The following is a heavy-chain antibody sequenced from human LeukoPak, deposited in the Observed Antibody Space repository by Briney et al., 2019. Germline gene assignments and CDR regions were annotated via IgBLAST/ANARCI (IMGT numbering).Heavy chain of an antibody. J-gene: IGHJ4*02. V-gene: IGHV3-48*03. Sequence: GGSLRLSCVASGFTFSSYEMNGVRQAPGKGLEWVSYISVSGSAIYYADSVKGRFTISRDNAKSSLYLQMNSLRTEDTAIYFCARDPRGFCTSTSCYAGLDFGGQGTLVTVSS. CDR1: GFTFSSYE. D-gene: IGHD2-2*01. CDR3: ARDPRGFCTSTSCYAGLDF. CDR2: ISVSGSAI.